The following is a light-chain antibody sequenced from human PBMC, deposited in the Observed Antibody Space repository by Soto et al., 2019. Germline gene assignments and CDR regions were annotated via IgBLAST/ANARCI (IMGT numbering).Light chain of an antibody. CDR2: KVS. V-gene: IGKV2-30*01. J-gene: IGKJ1*01. Sequence: VVMAQCPLSVRVTXGQPDSIRRRARLGLVYRNGNTYLYWFHQWQAXAPRRXXYKVSNRDNGVPDRFSGSGSATDFTPKISRVEAEDVGVYYGMQGTHWPETFGQGTKVDIK. CDR3: MQGTHWPET. CDR1: LGLVYRNGNTY.